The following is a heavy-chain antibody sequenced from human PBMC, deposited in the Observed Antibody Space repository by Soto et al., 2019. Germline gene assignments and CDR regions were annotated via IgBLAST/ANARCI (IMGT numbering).Heavy chain of an antibody. CDR2: IYNDGSNE. CDR1: GFVFSDYG. J-gene: IGHJ4*02. CDR3: ARDRWRRLGGDC. D-gene: IGHD2-21*02. Sequence: QVQLLESGGGVVQPGRSLRLSCTASGFVFSDYGMHWFRQAPGKGLEWVAVIYNDGSNEYYGDSVKGRFTISRDNSQNTLYLQMNILRAEDTGVYYCARDRWRRLGGDCWGQGTRVTVSS. V-gene: IGHV3-33*01.